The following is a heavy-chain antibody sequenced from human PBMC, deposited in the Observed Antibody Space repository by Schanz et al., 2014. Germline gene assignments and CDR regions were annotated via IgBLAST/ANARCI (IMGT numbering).Heavy chain of an antibody. CDR3: ARGGAGSVLFFFDY. CDR1: GFTFKNYG. V-gene: IGHV3-33*01. Sequence: QLQLVESGGGVVQPGGSLKLSCVASGFTFKNYGIHWVRQALGKGLEWVALIYYDGSDKYYADFVEGRFTISRDNSQNTLFLQMNSLRVEDTAVYFCARGGAGSVLFFFDYWGQGTLVTVSS. D-gene: IGHD3-10*01. CDR2: IYYDGSDK. J-gene: IGHJ4*02.